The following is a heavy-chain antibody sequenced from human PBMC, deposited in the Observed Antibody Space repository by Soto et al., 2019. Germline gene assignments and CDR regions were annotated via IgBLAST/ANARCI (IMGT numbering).Heavy chain of an antibody. J-gene: IGHJ3*02. Sequence: EVQLVESGGGLVKPGGSLTLSCAASGFIFNNAWMNWVRQAPGKGLEWVGRIKSKTDGGTTDYAAPVKGRFTISRDDSKNTLYRQMNSLKTEDTAVYYCTHQRWGAFEIWGQGTMVTVSS. CDR1: GFIFNNAW. CDR3: THQRWGAFEI. CDR2: IKSKTDGGTT. V-gene: IGHV3-15*07. D-gene: IGHD2-2*01.